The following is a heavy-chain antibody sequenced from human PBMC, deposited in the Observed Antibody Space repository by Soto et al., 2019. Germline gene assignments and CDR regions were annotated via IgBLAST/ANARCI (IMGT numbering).Heavy chain of an antibody. V-gene: IGHV3-15*07. CDR2: IKTKTDGGTT. J-gene: IGHJ6*02. CDR1: GFTFSNAW. D-gene: IGHD6-13*01. CDR3: STHSSSWYEEAYYYYYGMDV. Sequence: GGSLRLSCAASGFTFSNAWMNWVRQAPGKGLEWVGRIKTKTDGGTTDYAAPVKGRFTISRDDSKNTLYLQMNSLKSEDTAVYYCSTHSSSWYEEAYYYYYGMDVWGQGTTVTVSS.